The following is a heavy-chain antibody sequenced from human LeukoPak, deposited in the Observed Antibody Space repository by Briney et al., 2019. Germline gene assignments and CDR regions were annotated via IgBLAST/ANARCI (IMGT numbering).Heavy chain of an antibody. J-gene: IGHJ4*02. CDR2: IYTSGST. D-gene: IGHD1-26*01. Sequence: PSETLSLTCTVSGGSISSGSYYWSWIRQPAGKGLEWIGRIYTSGSTNYNPSLKSRVTISVDTSKNQFSLKLSSVTAADTAVYYCARDPFLYSGSYEDWGQGTLVTVSS. CDR3: ARDPFLYSGSYED. V-gene: IGHV4-61*02. CDR1: GGSISSGSYY.